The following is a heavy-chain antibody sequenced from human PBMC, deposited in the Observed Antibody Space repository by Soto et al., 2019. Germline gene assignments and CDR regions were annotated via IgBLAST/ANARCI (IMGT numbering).Heavy chain of an antibody. V-gene: IGHV4-30-2*01. CDR1: GGSISSGGYS. CDR2: IYHSGST. J-gene: IGHJ4*02. Sequence: SETLSLTCAVSGGSISSGGYSWSWIRQPPGKGLECIGYIYHSGSTYYNPSLKSRVTISVDRSKNQFPLKLSSVTAADTAVYYCARGPPLGYWGQGTLVTVSS. CDR3: ARGPPLGY.